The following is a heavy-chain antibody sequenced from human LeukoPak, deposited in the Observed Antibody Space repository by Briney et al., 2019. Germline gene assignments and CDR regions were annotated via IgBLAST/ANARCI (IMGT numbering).Heavy chain of an antibody. CDR1: GFTFSSYA. V-gene: IGHV3-30-3*01. Sequence: PGGSLRLSCAASGFTFSSYAMHWVRQAPSKGLEWVAVISYDGSNKYYADSVKGRFTISRDNSKNTLYLQMNSLRAEDTAVYYCARDREQLAVLDYWGQGTLVTVSS. D-gene: IGHD6-6*01. CDR2: ISYDGSNK. CDR3: ARDREQLAVLDY. J-gene: IGHJ4*02.